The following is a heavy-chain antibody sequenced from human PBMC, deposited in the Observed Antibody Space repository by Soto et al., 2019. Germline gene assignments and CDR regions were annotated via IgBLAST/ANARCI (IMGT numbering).Heavy chain of an antibody. D-gene: IGHD6-19*01. CDR2: SYHRGAT. CDR1: GGSIRTNW. V-gene: IGHV4-4*02. CDR3: ARHIAVSGTRGFDI. Sequence: QVQLQESGPGLMKPSGTLSLTCAVSGGSIRTNWWRWVSQPPGNGLEWIGESYHRGATNYNPSLNNRVSMSVDKSQNHLSLNLNAVTAADMAVYYCARHIAVSGTRGFDIWGHGTRVTVSS. J-gene: IGHJ4*01.